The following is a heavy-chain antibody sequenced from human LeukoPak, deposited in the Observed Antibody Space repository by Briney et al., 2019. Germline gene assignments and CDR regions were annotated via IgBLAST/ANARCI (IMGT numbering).Heavy chain of an antibody. CDR3: ARQRFLEWYFDY. Sequence: SETLCLTCTVSGGSISSYYWSWIRQPPGKGLEWIGYIYYSGSTNYNPSLKSRVTISVDTSKNQFSLKLSSVTAADTAVYYCARQRFLEWYFDYWGQGTLVTVSS. V-gene: IGHV4-59*08. D-gene: IGHD3-3*01. J-gene: IGHJ4*02. CDR2: IYYSGST. CDR1: GGSISSYY.